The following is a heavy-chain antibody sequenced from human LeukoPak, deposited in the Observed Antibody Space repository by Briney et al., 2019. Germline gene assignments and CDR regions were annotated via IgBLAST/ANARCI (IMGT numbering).Heavy chain of an antibody. J-gene: IGHJ4*02. Sequence: PGGSLRLSCGGSGFIFSSNAINWVRQTPGKGLEWLSAISNDGRHIYYTDSVKGRFTTSRDNSRNTVYLQMNGLRVEDTAVYYCATVMGSSPSTANFAYWGQGTLVTVSS. V-gene: IGHV3-23*01. D-gene: IGHD6-6*01. CDR2: ISNDGRHI. CDR3: ATVMGSSPSTANFAY. CDR1: GFIFSSNA.